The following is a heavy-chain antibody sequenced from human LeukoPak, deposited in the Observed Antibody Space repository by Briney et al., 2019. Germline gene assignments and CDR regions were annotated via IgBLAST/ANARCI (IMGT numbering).Heavy chain of an antibody. V-gene: IGHV3-15*01. CDR2: IKSKTDGGTT. D-gene: IGHD3-10*01. CDR3: TTDLGITMVRGVIGDAFDI. CDR1: GFTFSNAW. J-gene: IGHJ3*02. Sequence: GGSLRLSCAASGFTFSNAWMTWVRQAPGKGLEWVGRIKSKTDGGTTDYAAPVKGRFTISRDDSQNTLHLQMNSLKTEDTAVYYCTTDLGITMVRGVIGDAFDIWGQGTMVTVS.